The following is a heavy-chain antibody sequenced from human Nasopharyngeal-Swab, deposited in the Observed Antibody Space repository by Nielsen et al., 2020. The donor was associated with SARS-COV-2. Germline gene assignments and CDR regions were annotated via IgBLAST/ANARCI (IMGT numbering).Heavy chain of an antibody. Sequence: GESLKISGKDSGYSFDRYWIGWVRQMPGKGREWMGIIYPGDSDVRYSPSFQGRVTISADKSINTAYIQWSSLKASDTAIYYCARRVSSSGFDAFDIWGQGTLVTVSS. CDR1: GYSFDRYW. CDR2: IYPGDSDV. J-gene: IGHJ3*02. D-gene: IGHD3-22*01. CDR3: ARRVSSSGFDAFDI. V-gene: IGHV5-51*01.